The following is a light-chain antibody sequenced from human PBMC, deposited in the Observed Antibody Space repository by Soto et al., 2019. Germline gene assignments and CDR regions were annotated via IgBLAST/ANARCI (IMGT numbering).Light chain of an antibody. CDR3: QQYNDWPLYT. CDR1: QSVNSN. V-gene: IGKV3-15*01. Sequence: EIVMTQSPTIVSVSPGERATLSCRASQSVNSNLAWYQQKPGQAPRLLISGASTRAPGIAARFSGSGSGTNFTLSISGLRSADFAVYYCQQYNDWPLYTFGQGTKLEIK. CDR2: GAS. J-gene: IGKJ2*01.